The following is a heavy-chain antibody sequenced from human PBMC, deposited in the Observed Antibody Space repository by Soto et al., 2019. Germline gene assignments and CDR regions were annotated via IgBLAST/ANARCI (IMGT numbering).Heavy chain of an antibody. J-gene: IGHJ3*02. Sequence: SETLSLTCAVYGGSFSGYYWSWIRQPPGKGLEWIGEINHSGSTNYNPSLKSRVTISVDTSKNQFSLKLSSVTAADTAVYYCARGRGIAAAPRAFDIWGQGTMVTVSS. V-gene: IGHV4-34*01. D-gene: IGHD6-13*01. CDR2: INHSGST. CDR1: GGSFSGYY. CDR3: ARGRGIAAAPRAFDI.